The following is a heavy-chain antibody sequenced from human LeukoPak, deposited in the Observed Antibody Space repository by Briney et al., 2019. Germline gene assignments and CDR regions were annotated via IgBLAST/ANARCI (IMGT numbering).Heavy chain of an antibody. Sequence: PGGSLRLSCAASGFTFSNAWMSWVRQAPGKGLEWVGRIKSKTDGGTTDYAALVKGRFTISRDDSKNTLYLQMNSLKTEDTAVYYCTTDIVLMVYAIATHDYWGQGTLVTVSS. V-gene: IGHV3-15*01. CDR2: IKSKTDGGTT. CDR1: GFTFSNAW. J-gene: IGHJ4*02. D-gene: IGHD2-8*01. CDR3: TTDIVLMVYAIATHDY.